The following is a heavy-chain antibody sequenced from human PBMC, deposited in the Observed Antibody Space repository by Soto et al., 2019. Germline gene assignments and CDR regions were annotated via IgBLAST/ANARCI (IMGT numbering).Heavy chain of an antibody. V-gene: IGHV1-24*01. D-gene: IGHD3-22*01. CDR2: FDPEDGET. Sequence: ASVKVSCKVSGYTLTELSMHWVRQAPGKGLEWMGGFDPEDGETIYAQKFQGRVTMTEDTSTDTAYMELSSLRSEDTAVYYCATDLSYYDSSGYPPFDYWGQGTLVTVS. J-gene: IGHJ4*02. CDR1: GYTLTELS. CDR3: ATDLSYYDSSGYPPFDY.